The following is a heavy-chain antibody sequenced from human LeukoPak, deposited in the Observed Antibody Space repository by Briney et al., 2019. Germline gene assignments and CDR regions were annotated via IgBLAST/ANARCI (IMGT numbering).Heavy chain of an antibody. V-gene: IGHV3-33*05. CDR2: ISYDGSNK. Sequence: GGSLRLSCAASGFTFSSYGMHWVRQAPGKGLEWVAVISYDGSNKYYADSVKGRFTISRDNAKNSLYLQMNSLRAEDTAVYYCARSQSDYYGSGSHWDYWGQGTLVTVSS. CDR3: ARSQSDYYGSGSHWDY. CDR1: GFTFSSYG. D-gene: IGHD3-10*01. J-gene: IGHJ4*02.